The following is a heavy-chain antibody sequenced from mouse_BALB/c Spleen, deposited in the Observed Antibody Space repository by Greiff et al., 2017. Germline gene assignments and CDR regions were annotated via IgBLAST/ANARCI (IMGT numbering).Heavy chain of an antibody. CDR2: INPYNGDT. V-gene: IGHV1-37*01. CDR1: GYSFTGYF. J-gene: IGHJ4*01. CDR3: GRGTGYRYDEVYYYAMDY. Sequence: EVQLQQSGPELVKPGASVKISCKASGYSFTGYFMNWVKQSHGKSLEWIGRINPYNGDTFYNQKFKGKATLTVDKSSSTAHMELLSLTSEDSAVYYCGRGTGYRYDEVYYYAMDYWGQGTSVTVSS. D-gene: IGHD2-14*01.